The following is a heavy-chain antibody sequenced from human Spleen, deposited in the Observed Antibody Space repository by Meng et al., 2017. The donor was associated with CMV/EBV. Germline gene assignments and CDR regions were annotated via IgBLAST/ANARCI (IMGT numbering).Heavy chain of an antibody. J-gene: IGHJ3*02. CDR3: ARRKYDSGDYYHHAFDI. D-gene: IGHD3-22*01. Sequence: GGSLRLSCAASTFTVSSHYMSWVRQAPGKGLEWVSIIYSDGSTYYADSVKGRFTISRDNSKNTVYLQMNGLRAEDTAVYYCARRKYDSGDYYHHAFDIWGQGTLVTVSS. V-gene: IGHV3-53*05. CDR2: IYSDGST. CDR1: TFTVSSHY.